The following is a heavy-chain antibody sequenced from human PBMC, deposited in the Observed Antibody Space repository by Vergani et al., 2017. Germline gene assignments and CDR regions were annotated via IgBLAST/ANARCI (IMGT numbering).Heavy chain of an antibody. CDR2: ISYDGSNK. D-gene: IGHD3-10*01. V-gene: IGHV3-30*18. Sequence: VQLVESGGGVVQPGRSLRLSCAASGFTFSSYGMHWVRQAPGKGLEWVAVISYDGSNKYYADSVQGRFTISRDNSKNTLYLQMNSLRAEDTAVYYCAKDRKPITMVRGVTSAIGYWGQGTLVTVSS. J-gene: IGHJ1*01. CDR3: AKDRKPITMVRGVTSAIGY. CDR1: GFTFSSYG.